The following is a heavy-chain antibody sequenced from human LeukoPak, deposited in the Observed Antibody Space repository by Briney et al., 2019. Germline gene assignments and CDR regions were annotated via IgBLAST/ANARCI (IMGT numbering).Heavy chain of an antibody. CDR1: GFTFSSYG. CDR2: ISGSGGST. J-gene: IGHJ6*03. CDR3: AKGMTTVADYMDV. Sequence: GGSLRLSCVASGFTFSSYGMHWVRQAPGKGLEWVSAISGSGGSTYYADSVKGRFTISRDNSKNTLYLQMNSLRAEDTAVYYCAKGMTTVADYMDVWGKGTTVTVSS. D-gene: IGHD4-23*01. V-gene: IGHV3-23*01.